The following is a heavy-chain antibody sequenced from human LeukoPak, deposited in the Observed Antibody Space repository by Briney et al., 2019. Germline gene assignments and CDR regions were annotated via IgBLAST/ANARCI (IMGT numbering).Heavy chain of an antibody. J-gene: IGHJ3*02. CDR2: INWNGGST. CDR1: GFTFDDYG. V-gene: IGHV3-20*04. Sequence: GGSLRLSCAASGFTFDDYGMSWVRQAPGKGLEWVSGINWNGGSTGYADSVKGRFTISRDNAKNSLYLQMNSLRAEDTALYYCARDPTIDYGDYGAFDIWGQGTMVTVSS. CDR3: ARDPTIDYGDYGAFDI. D-gene: IGHD4-17*01.